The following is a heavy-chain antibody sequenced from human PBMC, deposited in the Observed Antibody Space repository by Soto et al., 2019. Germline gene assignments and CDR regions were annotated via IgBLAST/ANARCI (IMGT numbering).Heavy chain of an antibody. J-gene: IGHJ6*02. V-gene: IGHV4-30-2*01. CDR2: IYHSGYT. Sequence: QLQLQESGSRLVKPSQTLSLTCAVSGGSISSGGYSWSWIRQPPGKGLEWIGYIYHSGYTYSNPSLKSRVTRSVDRSKNQFSLKLSSVTAADTAVYYCARAHYGDYGYGMDVWGQGTTVTVSS. CDR1: GGSISSGGYS. CDR3: ARAHYGDYGYGMDV. D-gene: IGHD4-17*01.